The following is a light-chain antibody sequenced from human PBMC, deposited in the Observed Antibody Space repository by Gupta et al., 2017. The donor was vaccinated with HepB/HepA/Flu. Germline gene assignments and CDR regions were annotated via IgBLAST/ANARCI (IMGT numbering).Light chain of an antibody. CDR3: QQYNSWPSCS. CDR1: QSVSSN. J-gene: IGKJ2*04. V-gene: IGKV3-15*01. Sequence: EIVMTQSPVTLSVSPGERATLSCRASQSVSSNLAWYQQKPGQAPRLLIFASSTRNTGIPARFSGSGSGTEFTLTISSRQSEDFAVYYCQQYNSWPSCSFGQGTKLEIK. CDR2: ASS.